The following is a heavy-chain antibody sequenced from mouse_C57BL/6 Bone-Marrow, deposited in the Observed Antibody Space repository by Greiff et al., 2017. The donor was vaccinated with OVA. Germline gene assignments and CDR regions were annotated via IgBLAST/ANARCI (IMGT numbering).Heavy chain of an antibody. CDR2: ISSGSSTI. D-gene: IGHD1-1*01. CDR3: ARRYRGYFDY. Sequence: EVKLEESGGGLVKPGGSLKLSCAASGFTFSDYGMHWVRQAPEKGLEWVAYISSGSSTIYYADTVKGRFTISRDNAKNTLFLQMTSLRSEDTAMYYCARRYRGYFDYWGQGTTLTVSS. CDR1: GFTFSDYG. V-gene: IGHV5-17*01. J-gene: IGHJ2*01.